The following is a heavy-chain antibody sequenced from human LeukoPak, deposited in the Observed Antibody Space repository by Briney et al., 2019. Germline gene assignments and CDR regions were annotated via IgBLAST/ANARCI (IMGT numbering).Heavy chain of an antibody. Sequence: GGSLRLSCAASGFTFRNFGMTWVRQVPGKGLEWVSAISDSGSTTHYADSVRGRFTISRDNPKSTLYLQMRSLRAVDTAIYYCAKDPSTFSTTGWCFDLWGRGTLVTVSS. D-gene: IGHD4-17*01. CDR1: GFTFRNFG. V-gene: IGHV3-23*01. CDR3: AKDPSTFSTTGWCFDL. J-gene: IGHJ2*01. CDR2: ISDSGSTT.